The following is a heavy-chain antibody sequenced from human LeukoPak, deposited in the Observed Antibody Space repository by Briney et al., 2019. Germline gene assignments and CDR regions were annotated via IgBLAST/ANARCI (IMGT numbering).Heavy chain of an antibody. CDR3: ARETEMANLDY. CDR1: GFTLSTYS. D-gene: IGHD5-24*01. Sequence: GGSLRLSCAASGFTLSTYSMNWVRQAPGKGLEWVSSITSSSSYIYYADSVKGRFTISRDNAKKSLYLQMNSLRAEDTAVYYCARETEMANLDYWGQGTLVTVSS. V-gene: IGHV3-21*01. CDR2: ITSSSSYI. J-gene: IGHJ4*02.